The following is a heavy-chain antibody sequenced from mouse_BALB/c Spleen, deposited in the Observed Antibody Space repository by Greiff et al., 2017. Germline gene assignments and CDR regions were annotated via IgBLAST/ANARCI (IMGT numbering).Heavy chain of an antibody. D-gene: IGHD2-3*01. CDR1: GYTFTSYW. CDR2: INPSNGRT. CDR3: ARVGYSPYAMDY. V-gene: IGHV1S81*02. J-gene: IGHJ4*01. Sequence: QVQLQQPGAELVKPGASVKLSCKASGYTFTSYWMHWVKQRPGQGLEWIGEINPSNGRTNYNEKFKSKATLTVDKSSSTAYMQLSSLTSEDSAVYYCARVGYSPYAMDYWGQGTSVTVSS.